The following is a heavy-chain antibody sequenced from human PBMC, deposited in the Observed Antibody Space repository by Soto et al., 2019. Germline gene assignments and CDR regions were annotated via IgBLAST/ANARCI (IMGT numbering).Heavy chain of an antibody. CDR2: ISNTGFTI. CDR1: GFTFSDYE. D-gene: IGHD4-17*01. Sequence: GGSLRLSCAASGFTFSDYEMNWVRQAPGKGLEWVSYISNTGFTIYYADSVRGRFAISRDNAQNSLYLQMNSLGAGDTAVYYCARAHGDFDYWGQGTLVTVSS. V-gene: IGHV3-48*03. J-gene: IGHJ4*02. CDR3: ARAHGDFDY.